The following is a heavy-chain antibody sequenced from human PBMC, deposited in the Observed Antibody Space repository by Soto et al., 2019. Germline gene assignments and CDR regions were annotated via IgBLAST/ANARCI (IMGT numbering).Heavy chain of an antibody. CDR3: ATGYSSSWYWGRDYYYGMDV. J-gene: IGHJ6*02. CDR1: GFTFSSYS. Sequence: EVQLVESGGGLVKPGGSLRLSCAASGFTFSSYSMNWVRQAPGKGLEWVSSISSSSSYIYYADSVKGRFIISRDNAKNSLYLQMNSLRAEDTAVYYCATGYSSSWYWGRDYYYGMDVWGQGTTVTVSS. D-gene: IGHD6-13*01. V-gene: IGHV3-21*01. CDR2: ISSSSSYI.